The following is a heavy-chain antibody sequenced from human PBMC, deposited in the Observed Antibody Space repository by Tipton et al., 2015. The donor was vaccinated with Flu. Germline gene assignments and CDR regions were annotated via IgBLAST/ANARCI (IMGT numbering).Heavy chain of an antibody. D-gene: IGHD3-22*01. Sequence: QVQLVQSGAEVKKPGASVKVSCKASGYTFTGYYMHWVRQAPGQGLEWMGWINPNSGGTNYVQKFQGRVTMTRDTSISTSYMELSRLGSDDTAVYYCARDQMIVVVMAYYGMDVWGQGTTVTVSS. CDR2: INPNSGGT. V-gene: IGHV1-2*02. CDR3: ARDQMIVVVMAYYGMDV. J-gene: IGHJ6*02. CDR1: GYTFTGYY.